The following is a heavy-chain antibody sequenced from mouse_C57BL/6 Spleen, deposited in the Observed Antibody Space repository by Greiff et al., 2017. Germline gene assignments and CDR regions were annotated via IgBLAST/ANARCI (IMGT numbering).Heavy chain of an antibody. CDR3: ARRDGYYYFDY. Sequence: DVKLVESGGGLVQPGGSLSLSCAASGFTFTDYYMSWVRQPPGKALEWLGFIRNKANGYTTEYSASVKGRFTISRDNSQSILYLQMNALRAEDSATYYCARRDGYYYFDYWGQGTTLTVSS. V-gene: IGHV7-3*01. CDR1: GFTFTDYY. D-gene: IGHD2-3*01. J-gene: IGHJ2*01. CDR2: IRNKANGYTT.